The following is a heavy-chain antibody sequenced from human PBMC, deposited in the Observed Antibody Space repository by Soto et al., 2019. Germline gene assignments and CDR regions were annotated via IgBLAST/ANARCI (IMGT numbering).Heavy chain of an antibody. J-gene: IGHJ5*02. Sequence: QVQLVQSGAEVKKPGASVKVSCKASGYTFTSYYMHWVRQAPGQGLEWMGIINPSGGSTSYAQKFEGRVTMNRDTSTSTVYMELSSLRSEDTAVYYCARDQRGISWFDPWGQGTVVTVSS. CDR1: GYTFTSYY. D-gene: IGHD6-13*01. V-gene: IGHV1-46*01. CDR3: ARDQRGISWFDP. CDR2: INPSGGST.